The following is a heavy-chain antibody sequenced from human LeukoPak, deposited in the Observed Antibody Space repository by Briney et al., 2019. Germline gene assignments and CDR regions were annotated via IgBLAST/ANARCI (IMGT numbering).Heavy chain of an antibody. CDR2: IKSDGKT. V-gene: IGHV3-74*01. D-gene: IGHD3-22*01. CDR3: ARAPSEVGGYYPEYFRH. Sequence: PGGSLRLSCEASGFTFSRYWMHWVRQAPGKGLVWVSRIKSDGKTNYADSVKGRFTISRDNAKNTVSLQMDSLRAEDTGVYCCARAPSEVGGYYPEYFRHWGQGTLVTVSS. J-gene: IGHJ1*01. CDR1: GFTFSRYW.